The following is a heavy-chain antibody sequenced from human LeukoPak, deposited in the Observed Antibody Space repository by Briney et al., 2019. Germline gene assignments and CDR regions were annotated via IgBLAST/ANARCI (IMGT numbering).Heavy chain of an antibody. D-gene: IGHD3-10*01. Sequence: SETLSLTCTVSGGSISSYYWSWIRQPPGKGLEWIGYIYYSGSTNYNPSLKSRVTISVDTSKNQFSLKLSSVTAADTAVYYCARSRAPPMDTYYFDYWGQGTLVPSPQ. CDR2: IYYSGST. CDR1: GGSISSYY. V-gene: IGHV4-59*01. CDR3: ARSRAPPMDTYYFDY. J-gene: IGHJ4*02.